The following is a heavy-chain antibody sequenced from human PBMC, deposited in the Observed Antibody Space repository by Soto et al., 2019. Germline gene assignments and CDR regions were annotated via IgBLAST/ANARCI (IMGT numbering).Heavy chain of an antibody. CDR2: ISSTGSTI. D-gene: IGHD4-17*01. CDR1: GFSFSNHH. Sequence: EVQLVESGGGLVQPGGSLRLSCAGSGFSFSNHHIHWVRQAPGKGLEYVSGISSTGSTIYYANSVKGRFTISRDNSKNTLFLQMGDLRNEDMAVYYCARVRKTYGDYDYWGQGTLVTVSS. J-gene: IGHJ4*02. CDR3: ARVRKTYGDYDY. V-gene: IGHV3-64*01.